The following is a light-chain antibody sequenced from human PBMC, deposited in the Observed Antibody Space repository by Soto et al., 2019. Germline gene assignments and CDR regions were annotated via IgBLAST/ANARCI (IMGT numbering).Light chain of an antibody. CDR1: QDISNY. Sequence: DIQMTQSPSSLSASVGDRVTITCQASQDISNYLNGYQQKPGKAPKLLIYDASNLATGVPSRFSGSGSGTDFTFTISSLQPEDIATYYCQQYDNHPPYNFGQGTKLEIK. V-gene: IGKV1-33*01. J-gene: IGKJ2*01. CDR3: QQYDNHPPYN. CDR2: DAS.